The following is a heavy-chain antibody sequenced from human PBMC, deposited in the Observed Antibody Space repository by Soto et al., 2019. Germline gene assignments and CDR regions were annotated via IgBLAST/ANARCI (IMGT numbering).Heavy chain of an antibody. D-gene: IGHD3-16*01. Sequence: EVQLVESGGGLVQPGGSLRLSCAASGFNFGSYAMKWVRQAPGKGLEWVSHINTGSNLIYYGDSLKGRFTIARDNAKNSVYLQMDSLKDEDTAIYYCARDGGRSGNLVYWGQGTLVTVSS. CDR3: ARDGGRSGNLVY. V-gene: IGHV3-48*02. CDR1: GFNFGSYA. CDR2: INTGSNLI. J-gene: IGHJ4*02.